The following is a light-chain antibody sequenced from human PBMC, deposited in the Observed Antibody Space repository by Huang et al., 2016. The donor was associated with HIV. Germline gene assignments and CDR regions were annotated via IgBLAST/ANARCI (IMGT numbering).Light chain of an antibody. CDR1: QNLVSSDRHTY. CDR2: KVA. V-gene: IGKV2-30*01. J-gene: IGKJ4*01. Sequence: DVVMTQSPLSLPVSLGQPASISRRSSQNLVSSDRHTYLNWRHQRPGQSPRRLFYKVANRDSGVADRVSARGSGTDFTLKISRVEAEDVGIYYCMQGIHWLTFGGGTKVEIK. CDR3: MQGIHWLT.